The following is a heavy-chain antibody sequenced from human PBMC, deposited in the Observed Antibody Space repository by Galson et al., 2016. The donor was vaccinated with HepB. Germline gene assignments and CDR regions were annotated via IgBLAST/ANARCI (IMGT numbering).Heavy chain of an antibody. CDR1: GFTISSYG. CDR3: AKDHYDFWSGQRNYFGMDV. J-gene: IGHJ6*02. Sequence: SLRLSCAASGFTISSYGMHWVRQAPGKGLEWVALISYDGSNNYYADSVRGRFTISRDNSKNTLYLQMNSLRAEDTAVYFCAKDHYDFWSGQRNYFGMDVWGQGTTVTVSS. CDR2: ISYDGSNN. V-gene: IGHV3-30*18. D-gene: IGHD3-3*01.